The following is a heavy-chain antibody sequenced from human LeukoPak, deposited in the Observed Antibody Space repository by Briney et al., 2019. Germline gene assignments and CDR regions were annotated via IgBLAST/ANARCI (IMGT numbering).Heavy chain of an antibody. CDR2: IYSGGST. CDR1: GFAVSSNY. Sequence: GGSLRLSCAASGFAVSSNYMSWVRQAPGKGLEWVSVIYSGGSTYYADSVKGRFTISRDNSKSTLSLQMNSLRAEDTAVYYCARVTAQGLFDYWGQGTLVTVSS. CDR3: ARVTAQGLFDY. J-gene: IGHJ4*02. V-gene: IGHV3-53*01. D-gene: IGHD5-18*01.